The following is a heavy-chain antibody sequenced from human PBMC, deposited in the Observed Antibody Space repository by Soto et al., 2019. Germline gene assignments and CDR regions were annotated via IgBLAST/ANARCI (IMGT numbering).Heavy chain of an antibody. J-gene: IGHJ6*02. D-gene: IGHD3-16*01. Sequence: QVQLRESGPGLVMPSQTLSLTCTVSGDSISSGNKYWSWIRQPPGKGLEWIGYIFSSGTTYYNPSLKSRLTMSLDASPNQFSLKLNSLTAADTAVYFCARVPSPFDYYSAMDIWGQGSTVTVSS. CDR3: ARVPSPFDYYSAMDI. CDR1: GDSISSGNKY. V-gene: IGHV4-30-4*01. CDR2: IFSSGTT.